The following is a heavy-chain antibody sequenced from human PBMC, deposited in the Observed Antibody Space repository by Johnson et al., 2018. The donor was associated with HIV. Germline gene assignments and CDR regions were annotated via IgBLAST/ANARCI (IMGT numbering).Heavy chain of an antibody. J-gene: IGHJ3*02. V-gene: IGHV3-33*05. D-gene: IGHD6-6*01. CDR2: ISYDGSNK. Sequence: QVQLVESGGGVVQPGRSLRLSCAASGFTFSSYGMHWVRQAPGKGLEWVAVISYDGSNKYYGDSVKGRFTISRDNSKNTLYLEMSSLRAEDTAVYYCARIIAARIDDAFDIWGQGTMVTVSS. CDR3: ARIIAARIDDAFDI. CDR1: GFTFSSYG.